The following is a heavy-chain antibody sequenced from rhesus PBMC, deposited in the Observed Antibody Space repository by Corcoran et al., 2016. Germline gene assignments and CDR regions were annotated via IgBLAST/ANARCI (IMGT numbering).Heavy chain of an antibody. CDR2: INRGGSNT. CDR3: VQDGGV. CDR1: GFTFSNYW. Sequence: EVQLVESGGGLAKPGGSLRLSCAASGFTFSNYWMYWVRQATGKGLEWIASINRGGSNTNYADSVKGRFTISREDAKNTVNLQMDSLRPEDTAVYYCVQDGGVWGPGVLVTVSS. J-gene: IGHJ5-1*01. V-gene: IGHV3-28*02.